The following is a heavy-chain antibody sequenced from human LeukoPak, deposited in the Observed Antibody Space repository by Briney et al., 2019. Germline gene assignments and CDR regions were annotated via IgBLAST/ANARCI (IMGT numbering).Heavy chain of an antibody. J-gene: IGHJ4*02. CDR2: ISPDGTTS. CDR1: GFTFSDHY. CDR3: ARRVVYYFDY. V-gene: IGHV3-11*01. Sequence: GGSLRLSCAAAGFTFSDHYMTWIRQAPGKALEWVSYISPDGTTSYYADSVKGRFTISRDNSRNTLYLQMNSLRAEDTAVYYCARRVVYYFDYWGQGTLVTVSS. D-gene: IGHD2-15*01.